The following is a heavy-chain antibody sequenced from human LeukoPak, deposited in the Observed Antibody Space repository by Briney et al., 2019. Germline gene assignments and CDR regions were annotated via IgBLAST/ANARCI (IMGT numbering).Heavy chain of an antibody. CDR1: GFRFEDYD. V-gene: IGHV3-20*04. J-gene: IGHJ4*02. D-gene: IGHD3-3*01. CDR2: INWNGVAA. Sequence: GGSLRLSCEASGFRFEDYDMSWVRQAPGQGLEWVSGINWNGVAATYADSVRGRFTISRDNAKNSMYLQMNNLRLEDTVMYFCARDWRNYIDFWGQGALVTVSS. CDR3: ARDWRNYIDF.